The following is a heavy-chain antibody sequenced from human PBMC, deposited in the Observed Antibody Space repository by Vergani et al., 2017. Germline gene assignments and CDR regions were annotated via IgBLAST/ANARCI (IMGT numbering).Heavy chain of an antibody. CDR2: ISGSGGST. CDR1: GFTFTAHG. Sequence: LESGGGSAQPGESLRLSCVASGFTFTAHGLNWVRQAPGKGLEWVSAISGSGGSTYYADSVKGRFTISRDNSKNTLYLQMKSLRAEDTAVYYCAKDRGYDFWSGYYAPGFDYWGQGTLVTVSS. CDR3: AKDRGYDFWSGYYAPGFDY. J-gene: IGHJ4*02. V-gene: IGHV3-23*01. D-gene: IGHD3-3*01.